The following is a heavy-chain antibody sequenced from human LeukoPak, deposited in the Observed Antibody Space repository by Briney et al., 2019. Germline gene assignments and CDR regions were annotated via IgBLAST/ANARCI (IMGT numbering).Heavy chain of an antibody. J-gene: IGHJ4*02. CDR1: GFTFSDYY. V-gene: IGHV3-11*03. CDR3: ARLEAGIYYFDY. Sequence: PGGSLRLSCAASGFTFSDYYMSWIRQAPGKGLEWVSYISSSSSYTNYADSVKGRFTISRDNAKNSLYLQMNSLRAEDTAVYYCARLEAGIYYFDYWGQGTLVSVSS. CDR2: ISSSSSYT.